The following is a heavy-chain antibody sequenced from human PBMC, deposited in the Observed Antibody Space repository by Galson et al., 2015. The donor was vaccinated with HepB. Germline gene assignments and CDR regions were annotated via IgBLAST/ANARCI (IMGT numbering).Heavy chain of an antibody. Sequence: ETQSLTCAVYGGSFSGYYWSWIRQPPGKGLEWIGEINHSGSTNYDPSLKSRVTISVDTSKNQFSLKLSSVTAADTAVYYCARLAYDILTSYQTYYYYGMDVWGQGTTVTVSS. J-gene: IGHJ6*02. D-gene: IGHD3-9*01. CDR3: ARLAYDILTSYQTYYYYGMDV. V-gene: IGHV4-34*01. CDR2: INHSGST. CDR1: GGSFSGYY.